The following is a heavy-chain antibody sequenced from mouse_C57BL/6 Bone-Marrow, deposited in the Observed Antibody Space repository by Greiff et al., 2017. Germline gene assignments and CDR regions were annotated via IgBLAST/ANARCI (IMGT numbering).Heavy chain of an antibody. CDR1: GFNFKDYY. J-gene: IGHJ3*01. Sequence: VQLQQSGAELVRSGASVKLSCTASGFNFKDYYMHWVKQRPEQGLEWIGWIDPENGDTEYAPKFQGKATMTADTSSNTAYLQLSSLTSEDTAVYYCNAWGGCGSGWFAYWGQGTLVTVSA. D-gene: IGHD3-3*01. V-gene: IGHV14-4*02. CDR3: NAWGGCGSGWFAY. CDR2: IDPENGDT.